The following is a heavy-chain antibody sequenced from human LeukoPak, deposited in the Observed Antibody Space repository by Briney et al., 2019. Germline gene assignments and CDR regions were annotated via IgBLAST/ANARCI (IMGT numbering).Heavy chain of an antibody. V-gene: IGHV4-34*01. J-gene: IGHJ4*02. CDR3: ARRRIRYSYGYYFDY. CDR2: INHSGTT. CDR1: GGSFSGYY. D-gene: IGHD5-18*01. Sequence: SSETLSLTCAVYGGSFSGYYWTWIRQPPGKGLEWIGEINHSGTTNYNPPLKSRVTISVDTSKNQFSLKLSSVTAADTAVYYCARRRIRYSYGYYFDYWGQGTLVTVSS.